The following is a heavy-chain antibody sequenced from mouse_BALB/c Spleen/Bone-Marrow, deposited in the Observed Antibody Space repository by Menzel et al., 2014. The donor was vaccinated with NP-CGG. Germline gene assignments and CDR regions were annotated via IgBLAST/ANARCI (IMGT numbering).Heavy chain of an antibody. CDR2: MDPANGNT. D-gene: IGHD2-1*01. CDR1: GFNIKDTY. CDR3: ARNGNYGAWFAY. V-gene: IGHV14-3*02. Sequence: VQLKESGAELVKPGASVKLSCTASGFNIKDTYMHWVKQRPEQGLEWIGRMDPANGNTKYDPKFQGKATITADTSSNTAYLQLSSLTSEDTAVYYCARNGNYGAWFAYWGQGTLVTVSA. J-gene: IGHJ3*01.